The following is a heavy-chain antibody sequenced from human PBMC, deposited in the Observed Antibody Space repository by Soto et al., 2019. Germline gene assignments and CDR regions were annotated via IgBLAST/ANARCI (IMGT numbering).Heavy chain of an antibody. CDR1: GGTFSSYA. D-gene: IGHD6-6*01. V-gene: IGHV1-69*12. CDR3: ARDGSIAARPQQYTSGYYYYGMDV. Sequence: QVQLVQSGAEVKKPGSSVKVSCKASGGTFSSYAISWVRQAPGQGLEWMGGIIPIFGTANYAQKFQGRVTITADESTSTAYMELSSLRSEDTAVYYCARDGSIAARPQQYTSGYYYYGMDVWGQGTTVTVSS. CDR2: IIPIFGTA. J-gene: IGHJ6*02.